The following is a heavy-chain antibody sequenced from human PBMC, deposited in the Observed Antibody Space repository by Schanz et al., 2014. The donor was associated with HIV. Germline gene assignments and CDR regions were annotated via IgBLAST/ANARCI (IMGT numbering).Heavy chain of an antibody. V-gene: IGHV3-30*03. CDR1: GFTFSSYG. J-gene: IGHJ5*02. CDR3: ARGANCSGGSCPPRWFDP. CDR2: ISYDGTNE. Sequence: QVQLVESGGGVVQPGRSLRLSCAASGFTFSSYGMHWVRQAPGKGLEWVAVISYDGTNEYYADSVKGRFTVSRDNSKNTLYLQMNSLRAEDTAVYYCARGANCSGGSCPPRWFDPWGQGTLVTVSS. D-gene: IGHD2-15*01.